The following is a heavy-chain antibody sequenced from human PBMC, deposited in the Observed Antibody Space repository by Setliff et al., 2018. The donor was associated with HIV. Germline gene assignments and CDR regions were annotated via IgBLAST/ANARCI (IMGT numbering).Heavy chain of an antibody. CDR3: SRASDPSHRMPPTNYYYYMDV. CDR1: GYNFANYW. D-gene: IGHD2-2*01. J-gene: IGHJ6*03. Sequence: GESLKISCKGSGYNFANYWIAWVRQVPGKGLEWMGIIYPTDSDTRYSPSFQGQVTISADTSLSTAYLQWSSLKASDTAVYYCSRASDPSHRMPPTNYYYYMDVWGKGTKVTVSS. CDR2: IYPTDSDT. V-gene: IGHV5-51*01.